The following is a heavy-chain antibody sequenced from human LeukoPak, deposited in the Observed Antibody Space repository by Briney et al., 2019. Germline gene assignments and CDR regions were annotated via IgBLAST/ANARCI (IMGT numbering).Heavy chain of an antibody. D-gene: IGHD3-10*01. V-gene: IGHV4-59*01. J-gene: IGHJ2*01. CDR1: GGSISNYY. CDR2: IYYSGST. Sequence: PSETLSLTCTVSGGSISNYYWSWIRQPPGKGLEWIGYIYYSGSTNYNPSLKSRVIISVDTSKNQFSLKLSSVTAADTAVYYCAREVVRGVISFWYFDLWGRGTLVTVSS. CDR3: AREVVRGVISFWYFDL.